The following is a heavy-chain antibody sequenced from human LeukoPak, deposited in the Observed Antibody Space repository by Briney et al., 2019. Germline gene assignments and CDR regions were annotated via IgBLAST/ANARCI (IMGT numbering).Heavy chain of an antibody. D-gene: IGHD3-3*01. J-gene: IGHJ4*02. Sequence: SGGSLRLSCAASGFTFSSYGMHWVRQAPGKGLEWVAFIRYDGSNKYYADSVKGRFPISRDNSKNTLYLQMNSLRAEDTAVYYCAKDTDRVTIFGVAFDYWGQGTLVTVSS. V-gene: IGHV3-30*02. CDR2: IRYDGSNK. CDR1: GFTFSSYG. CDR3: AKDTDRVTIFGVAFDY.